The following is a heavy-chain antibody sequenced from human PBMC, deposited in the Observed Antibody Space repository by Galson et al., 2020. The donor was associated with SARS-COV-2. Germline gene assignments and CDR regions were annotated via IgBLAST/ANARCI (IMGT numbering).Heavy chain of an antibody. D-gene: IGHD3-22*01. V-gene: IGHV3-33*01. CDR2: IWYDGSNK. J-gene: IGHJ6*02. Sequence: TGGSLRLSCAASGFTFSSYGMHWVRQAPGKGLEWVAVIWYDGSNKYYADSVKGRFTISRDNSKNTLYLQMNSLRAEDTAVYYCVRDSHYYDSSGYYYPPAESVYYYGMDVWGQGTTVTVSS. CDR1: GFTFSSYG. CDR3: VRDSHYYDSSGYYYPPAESVYYYGMDV.